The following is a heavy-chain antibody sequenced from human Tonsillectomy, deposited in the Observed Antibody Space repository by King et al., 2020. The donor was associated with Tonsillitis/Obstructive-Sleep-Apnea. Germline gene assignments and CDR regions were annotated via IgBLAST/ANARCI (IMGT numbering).Heavy chain of an antibody. V-gene: IGHV6-1*01. CDR2: XYYRSXWXY. Sequence: VQLQQSGPGLVKPSQTLSLICAISGDSVSSNSAAWNWIXQSPSXGXEXLGXXYYRSXWXYXYALXXESRITIXXDTSKNQFSLQLNSVTPDDTAVYYCTSGWALNYWGQGTLVTVSS. D-gene: IGHD6-19*01. CDR1: GDSVSSNSAA. J-gene: IGHJ4*02. CDR3: TSGWALNY.